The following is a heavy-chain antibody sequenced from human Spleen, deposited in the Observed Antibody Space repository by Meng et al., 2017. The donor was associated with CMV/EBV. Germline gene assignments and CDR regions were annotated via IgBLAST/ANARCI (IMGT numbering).Heavy chain of an antibody. V-gene: IGHV4-31*03. CDR1: CGSISRGGYY. CDR2: IYYSGST. Sequence: CPVFCGSISRGGYYWRWIRQHPGKGLEWIGYIYYSGSTYYNPSLKSRVTISVDTSKNQFSLKLSSVTAADTAVYYCAGMTTEINWFDPWGQGTLVTVSS. D-gene: IGHD4-11*01. J-gene: IGHJ5*02. CDR3: AGMTTEINWFDP.